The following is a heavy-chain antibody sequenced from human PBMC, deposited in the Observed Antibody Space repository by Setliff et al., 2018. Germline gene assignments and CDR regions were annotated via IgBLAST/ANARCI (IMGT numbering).Heavy chain of an antibody. J-gene: IGHJ4*02. Sequence: SETLSLTCTVSGGPINSDRYYWGWIRQPPGKGLEWIGSMYSSGSTYYNPSLKSRVTISVDSSQNQFSLKLSSVTAADTAAYYCASHPRVTIFGVVAFDYWGQGILVTVSS. D-gene: IGHD3-3*01. CDR3: ASHPRVTIFGVVAFDY. CDR2: MYSSGST. V-gene: IGHV4-39*01. CDR1: GGPINSDRYY.